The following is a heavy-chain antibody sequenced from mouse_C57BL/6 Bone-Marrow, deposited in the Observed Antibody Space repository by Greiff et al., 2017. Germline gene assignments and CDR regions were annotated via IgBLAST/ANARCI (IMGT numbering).Heavy chain of an antibody. D-gene: IGHD1-1*01. J-gene: IGHJ4*01. CDR3: AREDYYGSSYDYAMDY. Sequence: QVQLQQPGAELVKPGASVKLSCKASGFTFTSYWMHWVRQRPGQGLEWIGMIHPNSGSTYYNEKFKSQATLSVDKSSSTAYMQLSSLTSEDSAVYYCAREDYYGSSYDYAMDYWGQGTSVTVSS. CDR2: IHPNSGST. V-gene: IGHV1-64*01. CDR1: GFTFTSYW.